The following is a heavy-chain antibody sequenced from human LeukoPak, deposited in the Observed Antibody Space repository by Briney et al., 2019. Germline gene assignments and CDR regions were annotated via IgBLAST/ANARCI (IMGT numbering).Heavy chain of an antibody. J-gene: IGHJ4*02. CDR1: GDSVSSKNGD. D-gene: IGHD6-19*01. Sequence: SQTLSLTCAVSGDSVSSKNGDWNWLRQSPSRGLVWLGRTYYRSKWYNDYAESMEGRMTISQDTSKNQYSLHLNSVTPDDTAVYYCARDFGTTGWHTFDYWVQGTLVTVSS. V-gene: IGHV6-1*01. CDR2: TYYRSKWYN. CDR3: ARDFGTTGWHTFDY.